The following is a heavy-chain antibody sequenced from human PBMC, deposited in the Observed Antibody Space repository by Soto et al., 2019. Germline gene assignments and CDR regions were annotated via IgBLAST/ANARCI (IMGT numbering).Heavy chain of an antibody. D-gene: IGHD3-22*01. V-gene: IGHV4-30-2*01. CDR2: IYHSGST. CDR1: GGSISSGGYS. J-gene: IGHJ4*02. Sequence: SETLSLTCTVSGGSISSGGYSWSWIRQPPGKGLEWIGYIYHSGSTYYNPSLKSRVTISVDRSKNQFSLKLSSVTAADTAVYYCARAHYYDSSGYPDPFDYWGQGTLVTVSS. CDR3: ARAHYYDSSGYPDPFDY.